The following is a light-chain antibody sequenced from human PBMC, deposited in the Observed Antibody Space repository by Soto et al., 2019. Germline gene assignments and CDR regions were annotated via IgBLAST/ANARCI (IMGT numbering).Light chain of an antibody. CDR1: QSVSSSY. CDR3: QQYGSSPWT. CDR2: GAS. J-gene: IGKJ1*01. Sequence: EIVLTQSPGTLSLSPGERATLSCRASQSVSSSYLAWYQQKTGQAPRLLIYGASSMATGIPDRFSGSGSGTDFTLTISRLEPEDFAVYYCQQYGSSPWTFGQGTKVEIK. V-gene: IGKV3-20*01.